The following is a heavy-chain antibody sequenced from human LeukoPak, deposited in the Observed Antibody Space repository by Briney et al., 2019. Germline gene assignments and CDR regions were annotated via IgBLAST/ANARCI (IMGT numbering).Heavy chain of an antibody. V-gene: IGHV1-2*06. Sequence: GASVKVSCKASGYTFTGYYMHWVRQAPGQGLEWMGRINPNSGGTNYAQKFQGRVTMTRDTSISTAYMELSRLRSDDTAVYYCARGQYYYGSGSGDYFDYWGQGTLVTVSS. D-gene: IGHD3-10*01. J-gene: IGHJ4*02. CDR3: ARGQYYYGSGSGDYFDY. CDR1: GYTFTGYY. CDR2: INPNSGGT.